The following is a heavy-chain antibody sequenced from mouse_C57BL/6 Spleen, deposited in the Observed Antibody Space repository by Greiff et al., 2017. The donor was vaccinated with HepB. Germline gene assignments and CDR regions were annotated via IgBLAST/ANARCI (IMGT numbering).Heavy chain of an antibody. Sequence: DVQLQESGPGLVKPSQSLSLTCSVTGYSITSGYYWNWIRQFPGNKLEWMGYISYDGSNNYNPSLKNRISITRDTSKNQFFLKLNSVTTEDTATYYCARAPLNYAMDYWGQGTSVTVSS. D-gene: IGHD1-3*01. V-gene: IGHV3-6*01. CDR3: ARAPLNYAMDY. J-gene: IGHJ4*01. CDR1: GYSITSGYY. CDR2: ISYDGSN.